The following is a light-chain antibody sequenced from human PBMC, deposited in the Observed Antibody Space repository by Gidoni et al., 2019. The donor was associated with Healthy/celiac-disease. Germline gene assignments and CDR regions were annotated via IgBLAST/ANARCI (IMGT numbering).Light chain of an antibody. V-gene: IGKV1-5*01. CDR2: DAS. Sequence: DIQMTQSPSTLSASVGDRVTIACRASQSISSWLAWYQQKPGKAPKLLNYDASSLESGVPSRFGGGGSGTEFTLTISSLQPDDFATYYCQQYNSYLFTFGPGTKVDIK. J-gene: IGKJ3*01. CDR3: QQYNSYLFT. CDR1: QSISSW.